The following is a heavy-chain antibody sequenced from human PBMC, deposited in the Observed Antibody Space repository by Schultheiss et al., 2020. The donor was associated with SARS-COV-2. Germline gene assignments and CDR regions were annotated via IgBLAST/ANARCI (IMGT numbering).Heavy chain of an antibody. CDR1: GGTFSSYA. J-gene: IGHJ3*02. V-gene: IGHV1-58*02. Sequence: SVKVSCKASGGTFSSYAISWVRQARGQRLEWIGWIVVGSGNTNYAQKFQERVTITRDMSTSTAYMELSSLRSEDTAVYYCAADSGANDAFDIWGQGTMVTVSS. CDR2: IVVGSGNT. D-gene: IGHD3-10*01. CDR3: AADSGANDAFDI.